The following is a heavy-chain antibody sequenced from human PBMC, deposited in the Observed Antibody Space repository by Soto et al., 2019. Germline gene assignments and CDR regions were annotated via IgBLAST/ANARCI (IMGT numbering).Heavy chain of an antibody. CDR2: INSDGTRT. CDR3: ATVATHSYNWVDP. V-gene: IGHV3-74*01. Sequence: EVQLVESGGTLVQPGGSLRLSCAASGFTFNTYWMDWVRQAPGKGLVWVSRINSDGTRTTYADSVKGRFTISRDNARNTVYLQMNSLRAEDTAVYYCATVATHSYNWVDPWGQGTLVTVSS. J-gene: IGHJ5*02. D-gene: IGHD5-12*01. CDR1: GFTFNTYW.